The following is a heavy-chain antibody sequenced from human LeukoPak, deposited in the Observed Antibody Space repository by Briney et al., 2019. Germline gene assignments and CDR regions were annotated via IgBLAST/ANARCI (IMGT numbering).Heavy chain of an antibody. CDR2: ISAYNGNT. J-gene: IGHJ6*03. CDR3: ARDYRRGYYYYMDV. CDR1: GYTFTSYG. V-gene: IGHV1-18*01. Sequence: ASVKVSCKASGYTFTSYGISWVRQAPGQGLEWMGWISAYNGNTNYAQKLQGRVTMTTDISTSTAYMELRSLRSDDTAVYYCARDYRRGYYYYMDVWGKGTTVTVSS.